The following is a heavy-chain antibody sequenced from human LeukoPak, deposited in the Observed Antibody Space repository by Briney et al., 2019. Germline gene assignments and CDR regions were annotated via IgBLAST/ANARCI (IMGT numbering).Heavy chain of an antibody. Sequence: GGSLRLSCAASGFTFSSYAMHWVRQAPGKGLEWVSGISWNSGSIGYADSVKGRFTISRDNAKNSLYLQMNSLRAEDTALYYCARSYGDYVYYFDYWGQGTLVTVSS. V-gene: IGHV3-9*01. CDR2: ISWNSGSI. CDR1: GFTFSSYA. CDR3: ARSYGDYVYYFDY. J-gene: IGHJ4*02. D-gene: IGHD4-17*01.